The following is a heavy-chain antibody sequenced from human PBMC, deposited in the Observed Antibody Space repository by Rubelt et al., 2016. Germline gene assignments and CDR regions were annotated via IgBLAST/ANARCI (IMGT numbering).Heavy chain of an antibody. Sequence: QVQLVQSGAEVKKPGASVKVSCKASGYTFTSYGISWVRQAPGQGLEWMGWISAYNGNTNYAPKVQGRGTMTTGTSTSTAYMELRSLGSDDTAVYYGARDRGGYYFDYWGQGTLVTVSS. CDR2: ISAYNGNT. V-gene: IGHV1-18*01. CDR3: ARDRGGYYFDY. D-gene: IGHD2-15*01. CDR1: GYTFTSYG. J-gene: IGHJ4*02.